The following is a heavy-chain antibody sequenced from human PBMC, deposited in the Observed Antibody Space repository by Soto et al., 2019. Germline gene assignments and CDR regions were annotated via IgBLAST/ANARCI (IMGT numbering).Heavy chain of an antibody. CDR3: AKTIITMVXGVENYFDY. V-gene: IGHV3-23*01. J-gene: IGHJ4*02. Sequence: EVQLLESGGGLVQPGGSLRLSCAASGFTFSSYAMSWVRQAPGKGLEWVSAISGSGGSTYYADSVKGRFTISRDNSKNTLYLQMNSLRAEDTAVYYCAKTIITMVXGVENYFDYWGQGTLVTVSS. D-gene: IGHD3-10*01. CDR2: ISGSGGST. CDR1: GFTFSSYA.